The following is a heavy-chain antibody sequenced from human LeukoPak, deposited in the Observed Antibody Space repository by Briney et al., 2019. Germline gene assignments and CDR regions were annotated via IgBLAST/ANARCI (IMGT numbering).Heavy chain of an antibody. J-gene: IGHJ6*03. CDR2: IRYDGSNK. CDR1: GFTFSSYG. CDR3: AKEELGKMTWPLYYYYYYMDV. V-gene: IGHV3-30*02. Sequence: PGGSLRLSCAASGFTFSSYGMHRVRQAPGKGLEWVAFIRYDGSNKYYADSVKGRFTISRDNSKNTLYLQMNSLRAEDTAVYYCAKEELGKMTWPLYYYYYYMDVWGKGTTVTISS. D-gene: IGHD3-10*01.